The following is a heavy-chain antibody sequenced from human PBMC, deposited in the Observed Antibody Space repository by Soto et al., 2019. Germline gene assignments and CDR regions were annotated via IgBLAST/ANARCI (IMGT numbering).Heavy chain of an antibody. CDR2: LSYTGST. Sequence: PSETLSLTCTVSGGPVRDAYSYWTWIRQPPGKGLEWMGYLSYTGSTYYNPSLRSRATISVDESSNHLSLRLSSVTAADTAVYYCARELEGGVFDIWGRGTLVTVSS. J-gene: IGHJ3*02. D-gene: IGHD2-8*02. CDR1: GGPVRDAYSY. V-gene: IGHV4-30-4*01. CDR3: ARELEGGVFDI.